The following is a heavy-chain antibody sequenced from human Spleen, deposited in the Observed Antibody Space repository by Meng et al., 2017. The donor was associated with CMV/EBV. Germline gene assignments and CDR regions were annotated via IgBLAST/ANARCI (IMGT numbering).Heavy chain of an antibody. D-gene: IGHD3-22*01. Sequence: GGSLRLSCAASRFTFSNYAMHWVRQAPGKGLEWVAVISYDGSNKYYADSVKGRFTISRDNSKNTLYLQMNSLRAEDTAVYYCAKSITMIVVVRGYFDYWGQGTLVTVSS. CDR3: AKSITMIVVVRGYFDY. CDR2: ISYDGSNK. V-gene: IGHV3-30-3*01. J-gene: IGHJ4*02. CDR1: RFTFSNYA.